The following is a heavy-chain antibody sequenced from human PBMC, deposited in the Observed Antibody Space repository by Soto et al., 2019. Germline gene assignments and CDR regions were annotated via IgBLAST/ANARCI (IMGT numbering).Heavy chain of an antibody. V-gene: IGHV4-38-2*02. Sequence: PSETLSLTCAVSGYSVSSGYYWGCIRQPPGKGLEWIGSIYHSGSTYYNPSLKSRVTISVDTSKNQFSLKLSSVTAADTAVYYCARDAIGEFHAFDIWGQGTMVTVSS. CDR2: IYHSGST. J-gene: IGHJ3*02. D-gene: IGHD3-10*01. CDR1: GYSVSSGYY. CDR3: ARDAIGEFHAFDI.